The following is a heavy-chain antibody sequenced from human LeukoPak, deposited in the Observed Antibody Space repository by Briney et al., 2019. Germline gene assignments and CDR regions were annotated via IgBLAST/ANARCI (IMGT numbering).Heavy chain of an antibody. D-gene: IGHD3-22*01. V-gene: IGHV3-21*01. J-gene: IGHJ4*02. CDR3: ARDYYDSSGFFDY. CDR1: GFTFSSYS. CDR2: ISSSSSYI. Sequence: GGSLRLSCAASGFTFSSYSMNWVRQAPGKGLEWVSSISSSSSYIYYADSVKRRFTISRDNAKNSLYLQMNSLRAEDTAVYYCARDYYDSSGFFDYWGQGTLVTVSS.